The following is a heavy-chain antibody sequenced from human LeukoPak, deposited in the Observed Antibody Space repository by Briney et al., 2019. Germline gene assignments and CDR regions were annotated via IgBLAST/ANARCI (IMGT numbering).Heavy chain of an antibody. J-gene: IGHJ4*02. CDR1: GYTLSNYG. CDR3: AREWYTGYADY. CDR2: ISAYNGNT. D-gene: IGHD3-9*01. V-gene: IGHV1-18*01. Sequence: ASVKVSCKASGYTLSNYGISWVRQAPRQGLEWMGWISAYNGNTNNAQKFQGRVTMTTDTSTSTAYMELRSLRSDDTAVYYCAREWYTGYADYWGQGTLVTISA.